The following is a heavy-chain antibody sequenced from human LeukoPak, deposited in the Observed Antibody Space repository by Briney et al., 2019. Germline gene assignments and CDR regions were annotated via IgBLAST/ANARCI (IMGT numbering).Heavy chain of an antibody. CDR2: IYYSGST. V-gene: IGHV4-59*01. Sequence: SETLSLTCAVYGGSFSGYYWSWIRQPPGKGLEWIGYIYYSGSTNYNPSLKSRVTISVDTSKNQFSLKLSSVTAADTAVYYCARETRYYDILTGYFQSRFDPWGQGTLVTVSS. CDR3: ARETRYYDILTGYFQSRFDP. D-gene: IGHD3-9*01. J-gene: IGHJ5*02. CDR1: GGSFSGYY.